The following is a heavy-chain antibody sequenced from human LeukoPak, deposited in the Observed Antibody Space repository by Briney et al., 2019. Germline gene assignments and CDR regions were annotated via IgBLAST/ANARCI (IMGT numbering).Heavy chain of an antibody. CDR3: AKDARRDGYSYDY. V-gene: IGHV3-23*01. D-gene: IGHD5-24*01. J-gene: IGHJ4*02. Sequence: PGGSLRLSCSASGFTFSSSPMSWVRQAPGKGLEWVSAISGSGGTTYYADSVKGRFTISRDNSKNTLYLQMNSLRAEDTAVYYCAKDARRDGYSYDYWGQGTLVTVSS. CDR2: ISGSGGTT. CDR1: GFTFSSSP.